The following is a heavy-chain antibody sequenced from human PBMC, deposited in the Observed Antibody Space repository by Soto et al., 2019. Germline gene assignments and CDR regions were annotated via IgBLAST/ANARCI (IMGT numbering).Heavy chain of an antibody. J-gene: IGHJ4*02. CDR1: GDSISTYY. V-gene: IGHV4-59*01. D-gene: IGHD3-9*01. CDR3: ARGSIPYDILTGYYWVLPYY. Sequence: SETLSLTCTVSGDSISTYYWSWIRQPPGKGLQWIGYIFYSGGTAYNPSLKSRVTISLDMSKKQISLKLSSVTTADMAVYYCARGSIPYDILTGYYWVLPYYWGQGTLVTVSS. CDR2: IFYSGGT.